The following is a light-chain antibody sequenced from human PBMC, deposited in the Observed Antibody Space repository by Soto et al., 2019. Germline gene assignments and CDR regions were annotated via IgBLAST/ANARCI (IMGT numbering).Light chain of an antibody. J-gene: IGKJ1*01. CDR3: QQYGSSPKT. CDR2: GAS. CDR1: QSVSSSY. V-gene: IGKV3-20*01. Sequence: IVFAQSPGTLYLSPGERATLSCRASQSVSSSYLAWYQQKPGQAPRLLIYGASSRATGIPDRFSGSGSGTDFTLTISRLEPEDFAVYYCQQYGSSPKTFGQGTKVDIK.